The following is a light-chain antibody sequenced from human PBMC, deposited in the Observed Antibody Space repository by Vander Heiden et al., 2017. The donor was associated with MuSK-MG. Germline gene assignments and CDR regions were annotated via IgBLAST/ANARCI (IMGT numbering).Light chain of an antibody. J-gene: IGLJ2*01. CDR2: EVS. CDR1: SSDVGGYNY. Sequence: QSALTQPAPVSGSPGPSITISCTGTSSDVGGYNYVSWYQQHPGKAPKLMIYEVSNRPSGVSNRFSGSKSGNTASLTISGLQAEDEADYYCSSYTSSSTVVFGGGTKLTGL. CDR3: SSYTSSSTVV. V-gene: IGLV2-14*01.